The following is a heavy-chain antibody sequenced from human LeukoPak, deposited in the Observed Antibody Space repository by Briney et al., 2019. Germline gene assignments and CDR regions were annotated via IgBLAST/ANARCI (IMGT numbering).Heavy chain of an antibody. Sequence: GGSLRLSCAASGFTFSSYSMNWVRQAPGKGLEWVSSISSSSSYIYYADSVKGRFTISRDNAKNSLYLQMNSLRAEDTAVYYCARDAVGARYDSWGQGTLVIVSS. CDR3: ARDAVGARYDS. CDR1: GFTFSSYS. D-gene: IGHD1-26*01. V-gene: IGHV3-21*01. CDR2: ISSSSSYI. J-gene: IGHJ4*02.